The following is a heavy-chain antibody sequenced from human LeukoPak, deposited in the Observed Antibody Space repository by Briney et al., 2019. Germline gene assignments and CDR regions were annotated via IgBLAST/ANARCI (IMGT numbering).Heavy chain of an antibody. Sequence: ASVKVSCKASGYTFINYYLHWVRQAPGQGLEWMGIINPSGGSTTYAQKFQGRVTMTRNTSISTAYMELSSLRSEDTAVYYYARRMDSSGFSYYFDYWGQGTLVTVSS. CDR1: GYTFINYY. CDR2: INPSGGST. D-gene: IGHD3-22*01. V-gene: IGHV1-46*01. CDR3: ARRMDSSGFSYYFDY. J-gene: IGHJ4*02.